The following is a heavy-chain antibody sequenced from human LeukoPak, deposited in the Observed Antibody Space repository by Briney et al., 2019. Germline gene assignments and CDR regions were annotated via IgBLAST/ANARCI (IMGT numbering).Heavy chain of an antibody. V-gene: IGHV4-38-2*01. Sequence: SETLSLTCDVSDYSIRSGYYWGWIRQPPGKGLEWIGSLYHGGSAYYSPSLKSRVTISLHTSNNELSLRLSSVTAADTAIYYCARQNIVVVVAATPGAFDIWGQGTLVTVSS. CDR1: DYSIRSGYY. CDR3: ARQNIVVVVAATPGAFDI. J-gene: IGHJ3*02. CDR2: LYHGGSA. D-gene: IGHD2-15*01.